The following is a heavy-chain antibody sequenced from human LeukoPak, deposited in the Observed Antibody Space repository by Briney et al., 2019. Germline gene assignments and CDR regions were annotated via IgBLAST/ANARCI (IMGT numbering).Heavy chain of an antibody. Sequence: AGSLRLSCAASGFTFSSYAMSWVRQAPGKGLEWVSAISGSGGSTYYADSVKGRFTISRDNSKNTLYLQMNSPRAEDTAVYYCAKNPPHYYDSSGYYTDWYFDYWGQGTLVTVSS. J-gene: IGHJ4*02. V-gene: IGHV3-23*01. D-gene: IGHD3-22*01. CDR1: GFTFSSYA. CDR3: AKNPPHYYDSSGYYTDWYFDY. CDR2: ISGSGGST.